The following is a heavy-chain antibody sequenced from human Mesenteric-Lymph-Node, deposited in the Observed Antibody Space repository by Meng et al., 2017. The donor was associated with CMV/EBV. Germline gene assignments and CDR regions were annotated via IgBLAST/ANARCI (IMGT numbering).Heavy chain of an antibody. CDR2: INGRGDT. V-gene: IGHV3-23*01. D-gene: IGHD3-22*01. CDR3: AKDGWEYFYDSSGHYAN. J-gene: IGHJ4*02. Sequence: LTFNNYAMTGVRQAPGKGLEWVSGINGRGDTYYAESVKGQFTISRDNSKNTLYLQMNSLRTEDTATYYCAKDGWEYFYDSSGHYANWGQGTLVTVSS. CDR1: LTFNNYA.